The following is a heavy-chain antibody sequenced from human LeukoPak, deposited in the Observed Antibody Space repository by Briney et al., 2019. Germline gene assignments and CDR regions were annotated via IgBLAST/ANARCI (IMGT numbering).Heavy chain of an antibody. CDR3: AKGILDFWSGYQEAAY. J-gene: IGHJ4*02. D-gene: IGHD3-3*01. V-gene: IGHV3-30*02. Sequence: GGSLRLSCAAYGFTFSSYGMHWVRQAPGKGLEWVAFIRYDGSNKYYADSVKGRFTISRDNSKNTLYLQMNSLRAEDTAVYYCAKGILDFWSGYQEAAYWGQGTLVTVSS. CDR1: GFTFSSYG. CDR2: IRYDGSNK.